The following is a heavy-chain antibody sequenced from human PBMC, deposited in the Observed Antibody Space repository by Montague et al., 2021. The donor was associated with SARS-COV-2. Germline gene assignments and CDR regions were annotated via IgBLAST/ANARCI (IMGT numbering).Heavy chain of an antibody. J-gene: IGHJ4*02. V-gene: IGHV4-61*02. D-gene: IGHD5-24*01. Sequence: TLSLTCTVSGDSMSSGRYYWTWIRQPAGKRLEWIGLIYSSGTTNYNPSLKSRVTLLVDTSKNQFSLKLNSVTAADTAVYFCASDDGMASQPGYFDAWGQGTMVTVSS. CDR2: IYSSGTT. CDR1: GDSMSSGRYY. CDR3: ASDDGMASQPGYFDA.